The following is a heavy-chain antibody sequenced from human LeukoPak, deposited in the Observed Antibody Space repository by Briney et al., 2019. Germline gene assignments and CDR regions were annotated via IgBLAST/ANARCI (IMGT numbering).Heavy chain of an antibody. V-gene: IGHV3-48*01. CDR1: GFTFSSYS. Sequence: GGSLRLSCAASGFTFSSYSMNWVRQAPGKGLEWVSYISSGSGTIYYADSVKGRFTISRDNAKNSLYLQMNSLRAEDTAVYYCARDRGSSWVDAFDIWGQGTMATVSS. J-gene: IGHJ3*02. D-gene: IGHD6-13*01. CDR3: ARDRGSSWVDAFDI. CDR2: ISSGSGTI.